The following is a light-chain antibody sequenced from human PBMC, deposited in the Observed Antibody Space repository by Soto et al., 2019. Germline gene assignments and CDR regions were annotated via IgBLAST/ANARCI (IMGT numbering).Light chain of an antibody. Sequence: DIVMAQSPESLAVSLGERATINCKSIQSVFYSSNSKDHLAWYQQRPGQPPKLLIHGASTRESGVPDRFRCSGSGTNFTLNTNCLQAEDVEVYYCHQYYHFPLTFGGSLEVEF. V-gene: IGKV4-1*01. CDR3: HQYYHFPLT. CDR1: QSVFYSSNSKDH. CDR2: GAS. J-gene: IGKJ4*02.